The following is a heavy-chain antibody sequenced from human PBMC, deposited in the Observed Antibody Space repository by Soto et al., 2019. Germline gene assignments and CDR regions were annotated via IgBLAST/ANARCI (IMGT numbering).Heavy chain of an antibody. Sequence: VQLVESGGGVVQPGRSLRLSCAASGFTFSSYAMHWVRQAPGTGLEWVAVISYDGRDKYYPDSVKGRFTISRDNSKNTLYLQVNSLRAEDTAVYYCARSAGGSYPQYDYWGQGTLVTVSS. D-gene: IGHD1-26*01. J-gene: IGHJ4*02. CDR2: ISYDGRDK. CDR3: ARSAGGSYPQYDY. V-gene: IGHV3-30*04. CDR1: GFTFSSYA.